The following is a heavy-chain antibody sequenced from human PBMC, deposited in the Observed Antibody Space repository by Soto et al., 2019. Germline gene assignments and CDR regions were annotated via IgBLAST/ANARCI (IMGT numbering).Heavy chain of an antibody. D-gene: IGHD3-10*01. J-gene: IGHJ5*02. V-gene: IGHV3-23*01. Sequence: EVQVLESGGGLVQPGGSLRLSCAASGFTFNDYAMRWVRQAPGKGLEWVSLISRTGDSTYFADSVKGRFTISRDNSKNTLYLQMNSLSAEDTAVYYCARTYYYGSGTYPRFDPWGQGTLVTVSS. CDR1: GFTFNDYA. CDR2: ISRTGDST. CDR3: ARTYYYGSGTYPRFDP.